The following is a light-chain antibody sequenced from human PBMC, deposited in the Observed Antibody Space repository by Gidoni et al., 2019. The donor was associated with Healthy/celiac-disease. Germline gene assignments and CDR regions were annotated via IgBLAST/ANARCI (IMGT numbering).Light chain of an antibody. Sequence: IQMTQSPSSLYASVGDRVTITCRASQSISSYLNWYQQKPGKAPKLLIYAASSLQSWVPSRFSGSGSGTDFTLTISSLQPEYFPTYYCQQSYSTLTWTFXQXTKVELK. CDR2: AAS. V-gene: IGKV1-39*01. CDR3: QQSYSTLTWT. CDR1: QSISSY. J-gene: IGKJ1*01.